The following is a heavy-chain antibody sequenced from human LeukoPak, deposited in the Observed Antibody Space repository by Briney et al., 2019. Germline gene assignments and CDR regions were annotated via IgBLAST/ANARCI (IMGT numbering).Heavy chain of an antibody. CDR1: GYSISSGYY. CDR3: XXXXVVIMGFLVDAFDI. CDR2: IYHSGST. V-gene: IGHV4-38-2*02. D-gene: IGHD3-3*01. Sequence: PSETLSLTCTVSGYSISSGYYWGWIRQPPGKGLEWIGSIYHSGSTYYNPSLKSRVTISVDTSKNQFSLKLSSVTAADTAVYYXXXXXVVIMGFLVDAFDIWGQGTMVTVSS. J-gene: IGHJ3*02.